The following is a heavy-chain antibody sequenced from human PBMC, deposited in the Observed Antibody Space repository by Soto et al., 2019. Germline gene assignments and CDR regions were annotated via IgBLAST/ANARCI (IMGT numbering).Heavy chain of an antibody. CDR3: ARGAGRGYTRNYYYGMDV. D-gene: IGHD3-16*02. CDR1: GGTFSSYA. V-gene: IGHV1-69*13. J-gene: IGHJ6*02. Sequence: SVKVSCKASGGTFSSYAISWVRQAPGQGLEWMGGIIPIFGTANYAQKFQGRVTITADESTSTAYMELSSLRSEDTAVYYCARGAGRGYTRNYYYGMDVWGQGTTVTVSS. CDR2: IIPIFGTA.